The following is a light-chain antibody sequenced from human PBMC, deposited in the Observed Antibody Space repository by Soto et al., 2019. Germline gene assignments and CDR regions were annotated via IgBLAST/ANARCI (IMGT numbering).Light chain of an antibody. CDR3: QQYDNHPYT. CDR1: QDLSNY. J-gene: IGKJ2*01. CDR2: DAS. Sequence: DIQMTQSPSSLSASVGDRVTITCQASQDLSNYLNWYQQKPGTAPKLLIYDASNLETGVPSRFSGSGSGTDFTFTISSLQPEDSATYYCQQYDNHPYTFGQGTKLEIK. V-gene: IGKV1-33*01.